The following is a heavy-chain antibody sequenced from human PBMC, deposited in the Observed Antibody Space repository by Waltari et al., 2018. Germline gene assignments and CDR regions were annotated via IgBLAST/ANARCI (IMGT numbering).Heavy chain of an antibody. Sequence: QLQLQESGPGLVKPSETLSLTCTVSGGSFSSSSYYWGWIRQPPGKGLGWIGSIYYSGSTYYNPSLKSRVTISVDTSKNQFSLKLSSVTAADTAVYYCARHGPYSSSWTLGAFDIWGQGTMVTVSS. CDR1: GGSFSSSSYY. V-gene: IGHV4-39*01. D-gene: IGHD6-13*01. J-gene: IGHJ3*02. CDR3: ARHGPYSSSWTLGAFDI. CDR2: IYYSGST.